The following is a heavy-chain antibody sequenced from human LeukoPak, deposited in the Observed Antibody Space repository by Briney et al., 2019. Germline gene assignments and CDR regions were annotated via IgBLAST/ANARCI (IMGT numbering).Heavy chain of an antibody. CDR3: ARFLTVAVVPQRVDC. V-gene: IGHV3-21*01. J-gene: IGHJ4*02. D-gene: IGHD6-19*01. CDR2: ISSGSGHI. CDR1: GFNFDSYT. Sequence: GGSLRLSCAASGFNFDSYTMTWVRQAPGKGLEWVSSISSGSGHIYYADSMKGRFTISRDNAKSSLYLQMNSLRAENTAVYYCARFLTVAVVPQRVDCWGQGTLVTVSS.